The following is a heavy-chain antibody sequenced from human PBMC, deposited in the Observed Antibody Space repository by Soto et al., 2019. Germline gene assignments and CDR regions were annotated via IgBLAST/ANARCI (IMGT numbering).Heavy chain of an antibody. J-gene: IGHJ4*02. CDR3: VRGQNSAYSYFDH. CDR1: GFTFSSYA. Sequence: GGSLRLSCAASGFTFSSYAMSWVRQAPGKGLEWVSAISGSGGSTYSADSVKGRFTFSRNTAKTSLFLQMNSLRTEDSGVYSCVRGQNSAYSYFDHGGPETMVTVSS. D-gene: IGHD5-12*01. CDR2: ISGSGGST. V-gene: IGHV3-23*01.